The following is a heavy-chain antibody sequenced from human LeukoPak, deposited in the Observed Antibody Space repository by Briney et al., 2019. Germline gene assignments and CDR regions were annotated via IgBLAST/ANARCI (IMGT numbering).Heavy chain of an antibody. V-gene: IGHV1-69*06. J-gene: IGHJ4*02. CDR3: ARVGIGYCSGGSCYYFDY. Sequence: SVRVSCKASGGTFSSYAISWVRQAPGQGLEWMGGIIPIFGTANYAQKFQGRVTITADKSTSTAYMELSSLRSEDPAVSYCARVGIGYCSGGSCYYFDYWGQGTLVIVSS. D-gene: IGHD2-15*01. CDR2: IIPIFGTA. CDR1: GGTFSSYA.